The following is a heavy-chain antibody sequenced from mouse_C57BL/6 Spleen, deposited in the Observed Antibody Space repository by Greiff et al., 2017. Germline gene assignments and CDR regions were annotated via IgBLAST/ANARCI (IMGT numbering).Heavy chain of an antibody. CDR3: TREEGNYFDY. V-gene: IGHV1-20*01. Sequence: EVQLQESGPELVKPGDSVKISCKASGYSFTGYFMNWVMQSHGKSLEWIGRINPYNGDTFYNQKFKGKDTLTVDKSSSSAHMERRSLTSEDAAVYYCTREEGNYFDYWGQGTTLTVSS. J-gene: IGHJ2*01. D-gene: IGHD2-14*01. CDR1: GYSFTGYF. CDR2: INPYNGDT.